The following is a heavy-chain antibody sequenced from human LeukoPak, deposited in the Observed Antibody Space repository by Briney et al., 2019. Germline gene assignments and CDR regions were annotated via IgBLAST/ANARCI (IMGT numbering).Heavy chain of an antibody. CDR2: FSYSGNT. D-gene: IGHD3-22*01. CDR1: GGSISSGSYY. Sequence: PSETLSLTCTVSGGSISSGSYYWTWLRQLPGRGLEWIGYFSYSGNTYYNPSLQSRVTVSVDTPKNQFSLKLRSVTAADTAVYYCARGDYDSSGYLYYFDPWGQGTLVTVSS. CDR3: ARGDYDSSGYLYYFDP. V-gene: IGHV4-31*03. J-gene: IGHJ4*02.